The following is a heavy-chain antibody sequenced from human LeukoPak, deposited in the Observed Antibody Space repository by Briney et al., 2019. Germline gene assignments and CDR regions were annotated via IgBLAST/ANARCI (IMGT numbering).Heavy chain of an antibody. V-gene: IGHV1-8*01. CDR3: AREVLVVGAKYFDY. CDR2: MNPNSGNT. J-gene: IGHJ4*02. CDR1: GYTFTSYD. D-gene: IGHD2-15*01. Sequence: ASVKVSCKASGYTFTSYDINWVRQATGQGLEWMGWMNPNSGNTGYAQKFQGRVTMTRNTSISTVYMELSRLRSDDTAVYYCAREVLVVGAKYFDYWGQGALVTVSS.